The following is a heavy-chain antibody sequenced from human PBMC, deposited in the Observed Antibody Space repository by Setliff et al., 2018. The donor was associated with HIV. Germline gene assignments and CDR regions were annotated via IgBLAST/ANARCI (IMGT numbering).Heavy chain of an antibody. CDR2: INVGSGNT. CDR3: AIEPLPGDFGDF. Sequence: VASVKVSCKASGYTFTTYVVHWVRQAPGQRLEWMGWINVGSGNTKYSQKFQGRVTITRDTSASTAYMELSSLRSEDTAVYYCAIEPLPGDFGDFWGQGTLVTVSS. J-gene: IGHJ4*02. CDR1: GYTFTTYV. V-gene: IGHV1-3*01. D-gene: IGHD7-27*01.